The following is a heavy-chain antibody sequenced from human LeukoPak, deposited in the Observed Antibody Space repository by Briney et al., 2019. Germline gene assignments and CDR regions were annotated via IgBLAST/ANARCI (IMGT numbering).Heavy chain of an antibody. Sequence: GGSLRLSCAASGFTFSDYYMSWIRQAPGKELEWVSYICYSGRTIYYADSVKGRFTHHRDNAKNYVYLQMNNLRAEDTAVYYCARDRLGDYDHTGYYDKWGQGTLVTVPS. D-gene: IGHD3-22*01. J-gene: IGHJ4*02. CDR1: GFTFSDYY. V-gene: IGHV3-11*01. CDR2: ICYSGRTI. CDR3: ARDRLGDYDHTGYYDK.